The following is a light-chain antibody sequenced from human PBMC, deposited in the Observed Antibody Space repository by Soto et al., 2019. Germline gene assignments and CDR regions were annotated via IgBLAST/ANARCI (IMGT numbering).Light chain of an antibody. Sequence: NVVIQSPANLSLSSGGRATLSCMASQSVGSYLAWYQHKPGQAPRLLISDASNRATGIPARFSGSGSGTDFTLTISRLEPEDFAVYYCQQYGSSPVTFGQGTRLEI. CDR3: QQYGSSPVT. J-gene: IGKJ5*01. CDR1: QSVGSY. V-gene: IGKV3-20*01. CDR2: DAS.